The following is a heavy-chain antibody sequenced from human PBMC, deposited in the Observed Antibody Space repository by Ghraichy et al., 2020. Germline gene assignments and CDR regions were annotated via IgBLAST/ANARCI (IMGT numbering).Heavy chain of an antibody. CDR3: TTSMVMRGWDLLRAFAS. Sequence: ASVKVSCRVSGLSLNELYMHWVRQAPGKGLEWIGGFDPEDADTYYAQNFKGKVIMTEDTSTDTAYMEISSLRSEDTAIYYCTTSMVMRGWDLLRAFASWGQGSLVTVPA. J-gene: IGHJ4*02. V-gene: IGHV1-24*01. CDR2: FDPEDADT. D-gene: IGHD1-26*01. CDR1: GLSLNELY.